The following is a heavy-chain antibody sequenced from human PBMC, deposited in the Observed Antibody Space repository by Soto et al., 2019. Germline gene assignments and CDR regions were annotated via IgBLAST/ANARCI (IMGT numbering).Heavy chain of an antibody. Sequence: ASVKVSCKASGGTFSSYAISWVRQAPGQGLEWMGGIIPIFGTANYAQKFQGRVTITADESTSTAYMELSSLRSEDTAVYYCARTVLDYYDSSGYVGPYFDYWGQGTLVTVSS. V-gene: IGHV1-69*13. CDR2: IIPIFGTA. CDR1: GGTFSSYA. CDR3: ARTVLDYYDSSGYVGPYFDY. D-gene: IGHD3-22*01. J-gene: IGHJ4*02.